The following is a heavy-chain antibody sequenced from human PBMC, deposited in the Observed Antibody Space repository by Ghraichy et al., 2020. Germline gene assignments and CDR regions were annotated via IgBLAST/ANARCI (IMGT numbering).Heavy chain of an antibody. CDR1: GGSISSSNYY. V-gene: IGHV4-39*01. CDR2: IYYSGST. Sequence: SETLSLTCTVSGGSISSSNYYWGWIRQPPGKGLEWIGNIYYSGSTYYNPSLKSRVTISVDTSKNQFSLKLSSVTAADTAVYFCASQVKLGIRVPDYFDYWGQGTLVTVSS. CDR3: ASQVKLGIRVPDYFDY. J-gene: IGHJ4*02. D-gene: IGHD7-27*01.